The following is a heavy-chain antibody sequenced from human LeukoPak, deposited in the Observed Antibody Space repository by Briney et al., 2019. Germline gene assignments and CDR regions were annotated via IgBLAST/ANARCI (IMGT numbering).Heavy chain of an antibody. V-gene: IGHV4-34*01. J-gene: IGHJ4*02. D-gene: IGHD1-26*01. CDR3: ARGGDSGSYLDY. Sequence: SETLSVTCAVYGGSFSGYYWSWIRQPPGKGLEWIGEINHSGRTNYNPSLKSRVTISVDTSKNQFSLKLSSVTAADTAVYYCARGGDSGSYLDYWGQGTLVTVSS. CDR2: INHSGRT. CDR1: GGSFSGYY.